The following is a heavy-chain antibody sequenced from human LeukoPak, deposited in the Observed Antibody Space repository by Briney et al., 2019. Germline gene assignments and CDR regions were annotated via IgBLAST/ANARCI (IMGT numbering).Heavy chain of an antibody. Sequence: ASVKVSCKTSGNTFTDYFVHWVRQAPGQGLEWMGWINPNSGGTEYAQKFLGRVTMTRDTSISTAYMELSRLRSDDTAVYSCAREYYYDSSGYSVDYYYYGMDVWGQGTTVTVSS. CDR3: AREYYYDSSGYSVDYYYYGMDV. V-gene: IGHV1-2*02. D-gene: IGHD3-22*01. CDR1: GNTFTDYF. J-gene: IGHJ6*02. CDR2: INPNSGGT.